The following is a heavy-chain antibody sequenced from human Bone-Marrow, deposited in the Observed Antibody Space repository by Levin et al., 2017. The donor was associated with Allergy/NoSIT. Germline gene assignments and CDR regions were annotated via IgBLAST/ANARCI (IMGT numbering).Heavy chain of an antibody. CDR2: IKSDTSFI. Sequence: PGGSLRLSCAASGFTFTDYSMNWVRQAPGKGLQWLSYIKSDTSFIDYADSVKGRFTISRDNAKNSLYLQMNSLRDEDTAVYYCTRASRDSNGHYKIWDYWGQGALVSVSS. CDR3: TRASRDSNGHYKIWDY. CDR1: GFTFTDYS. J-gene: IGHJ4*02. V-gene: IGHV3-21*05. D-gene: IGHD3-22*01.